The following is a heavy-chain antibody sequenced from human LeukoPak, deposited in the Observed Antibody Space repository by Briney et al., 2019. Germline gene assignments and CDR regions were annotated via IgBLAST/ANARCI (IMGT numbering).Heavy chain of an antibody. CDR2: IYTSGST. CDR3: ARAGEMATTTFDY. CDR1: GDSIRSGSYY. D-gene: IGHD5-24*01. J-gene: IGHJ4*02. Sequence: SETLSLTCTVSGDSIRSGSYYWSWIRQPAGKGLEWIGRIYTSGSTNYNPSLKSRVTISVDTSKNQFSLKLSSVTAADTAVYYCARAGEMATTTFDYWGQGTLVTVSS. V-gene: IGHV4-61*02.